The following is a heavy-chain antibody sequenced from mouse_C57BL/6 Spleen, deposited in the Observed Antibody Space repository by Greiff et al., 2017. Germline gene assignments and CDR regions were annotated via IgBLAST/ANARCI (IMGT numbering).Heavy chain of an antibody. CDR2: IWWDDDK. D-gene: IGHD1-1*01. J-gene: IGHJ1*03. CDR3: ARKLITTVERNWYFDV. V-gene: IGHV8-8*01. Sequence: QVTLKESGPGILQPSQTLSLTCSFSGFSLSTFGMGVGWIRQPSGKGLEWLAHIWWDDDKYYNPALKSRLTISKDTSKNQVFLKIANVDTADTATYYCARKLITTVERNWYFDVWGTGTTVTVSS. CDR1: GFSLSTFGMG.